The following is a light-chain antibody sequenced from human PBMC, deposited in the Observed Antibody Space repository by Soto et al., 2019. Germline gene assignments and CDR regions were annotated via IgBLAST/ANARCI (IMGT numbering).Light chain of an antibody. CDR1: QSVTTF. CDR2: DAS. J-gene: IGKJ4*01. CDR3: QQRTNWPLT. V-gene: IGKV3-11*01. Sequence: EIVLTQSPVTLSLSPGERATLSCRASQSVTTFLAWYQQKPGQAPRLLIYDASKSATGIPARFSGSGSGTDFTRTISSLEPEDFAVYYCQQRTNWPLTFGGGTKVEIK.